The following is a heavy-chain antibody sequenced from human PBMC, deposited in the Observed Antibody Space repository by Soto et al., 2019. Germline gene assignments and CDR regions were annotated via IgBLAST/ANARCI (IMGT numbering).Heavy chain of an antibody. V-gene: IGHV3-33*01. J-gene: IGHJ2*01. CDR3: ARAPNYYDSSGYYNHWYFDL. D-gene: IGHD3-22*01. Sequence: GGSLRLSCAASGFTFSSYGMHWVRQAPGKGLERVAVIWYDGSNKYYADSVKGRFTISRDNSKNTLYLQMNSLRAEDTAVYYCARAPNYYDSSGYYNHWYFDLWGRGTLVTVSS. CDR1: GFTFSSYG. CDR2: IWYDGSNK.